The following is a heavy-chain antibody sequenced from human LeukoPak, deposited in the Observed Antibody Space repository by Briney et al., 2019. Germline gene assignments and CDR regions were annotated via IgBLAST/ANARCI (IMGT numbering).Heavy chain of an antibody. CDR3: AKDPAVGNDY. Sequence: PGGSLRLSCAASGFTFSDYYMSWIRQAPGKGLEWVSYISSSGSTIYYADSVKGRFTISRDNSKNTLYLQMNSLRAEDTAVYYCAKDPAVGNDYWGQGTLVTVSS. CDR2: ISSSGSTI. J-gene: IGHJ4*02. D-gene: IGHD1-1*01. V-gene: IGHV3-11*04. CDR1: GFTFSDYY.